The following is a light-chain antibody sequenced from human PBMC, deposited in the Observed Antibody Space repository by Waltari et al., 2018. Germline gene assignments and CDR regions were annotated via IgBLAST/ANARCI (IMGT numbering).Light chain of an antibody. V-gene: IGKV1-8*01. CDR3: QHYYNYPWT. Sequence: AIRMTQSPSSFSASTGDRVTITCRASQGISSYLAWYQQKPGQAPKLLIYAASTLQSGVPSRFGGSGSGTDFTLTISCLQSEDFATYFCQHYYNYPWTFGQGTKVEIK. J-gene: IGKJ1*01. CDR2: AAS. CDR1: QGISSY.